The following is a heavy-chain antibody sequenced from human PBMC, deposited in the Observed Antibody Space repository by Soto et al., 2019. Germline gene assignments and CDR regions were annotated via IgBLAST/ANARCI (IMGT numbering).Heavy chain of an antibody. CDR3: AREAGIAAAGSGGANYYYYYGMDV. D-gene: IGHD6-13*01. V-gene: IGHV4-34*09. CDR2: IYFGGST. J-gene: IGHJ6*02. Sequence: PSQTLSLTCAVYGGSFSGYYWAWIRQPPERRLEWIGSIYFGGSTYYNPSLKSRVTISVDTSKNQFSLKLSSVTAADTAVYYCAREAGIAAAGSGGANYYYYYGMDVWGQGTTVTVSS. CDR1: GGSFSGYY.